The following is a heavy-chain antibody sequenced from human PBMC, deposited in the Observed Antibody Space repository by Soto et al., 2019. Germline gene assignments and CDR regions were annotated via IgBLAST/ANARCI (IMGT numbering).Heavy chain of an antibody. V-gene: IGHV3-23*01. D-gene: IGHD3-16*01. J-gene: IGHJ5*02. CDR1: GFTFSSYA. CDR3: ARLIGNSWLDV. Sequence: GGSLRLSCAASGFTFSSYAMSWVRQASGKGLEWVSGISGSGATTSYADSVKGRFTISRDNAKNSLYLQMNSLRADDTAVYYCARLIGNSWLDVWGQRTLVTVSS. CDR2: ISGSGATT.